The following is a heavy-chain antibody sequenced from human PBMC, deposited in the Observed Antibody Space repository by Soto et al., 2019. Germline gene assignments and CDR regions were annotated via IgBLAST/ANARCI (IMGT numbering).Heavy chain of an antibody. J-gene: IGHJ4*02. Sequence: QVQLVQSGAEVKKPGSSVKVSCKASGGTFSNYAISWVRQAPGQGLEGMGEIIPIFGAANYAQKFQGRVPITADESPSTAYMELSSLRSEDTAVYYCARREYCTDGVCHPSNFDYWGQGTLVTVSS. CDR3: ARREYCTDGVCHPSNFDY. CDR1: GGTFSNYA. CDR2: IIPIFGAA. D-gene: IGHD2-8*01. V-gene: IGHV1-69*01.